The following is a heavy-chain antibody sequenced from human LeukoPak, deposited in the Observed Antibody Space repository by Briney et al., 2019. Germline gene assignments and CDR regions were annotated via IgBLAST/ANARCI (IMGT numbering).Heavy chain of an antibody. Sequence: GGSLRLSCAASGFTFSKYWMLWVRQAPGKGPEGVSRINTDGTVTTYADSVKGRFTVSRDNADNTMFLQMNSVRDEDTAVYYCATKQWLAPPPDSWGQGTPVTVSS. J-gene: IGHJ4*02. V-gene: IGHV3-74*01. CDR1: GFTFSKYW. CDR2: INTDGTVT. CDR3: ATKQWLAPPPDS. D-gene: IGHD6-19*01.